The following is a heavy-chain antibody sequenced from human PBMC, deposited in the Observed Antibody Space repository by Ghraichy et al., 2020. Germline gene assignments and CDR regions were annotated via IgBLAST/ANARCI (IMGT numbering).Heavy chain of an antibody. Sequence: SETLSLTCTVSGGSTNTADYYWAWIRQTRGTGLEWIGSIFQSGGTYYNPSFESRVTIFVDTSKNQFSLTLTSVTAADTALYFCARGLARYGDYIDHWGQGTRVTVSS. V-gene: IGHV4-39*02. D-gene: IGHD4-17*01. CDR1: GGSTNTADYY. CDR2: IFQSGGT. J-gene: IGHJ4*02. CDR3: ARGLARYGDYIDH.